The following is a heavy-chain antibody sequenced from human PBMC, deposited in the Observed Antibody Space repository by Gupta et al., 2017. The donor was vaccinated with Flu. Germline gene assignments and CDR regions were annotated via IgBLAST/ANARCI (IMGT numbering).Heavy chain of an antibody. CDR2: IYYSGYI. CDR3: ARHSGTMIFDY. D-gene: IGHD3-10*01. V-gene: IGHV4-39*01. Sequence: SIASSSYYWGWVRQSPGGGLECMGSIYYSGYIYSNPSLKSRASISVETSKNQFSLKLNSVTATDTATYYCARHSGTMIFDYWGQGILVTVSS. J-gene: IGHJ4*02. CDR1: SIASSSYY.